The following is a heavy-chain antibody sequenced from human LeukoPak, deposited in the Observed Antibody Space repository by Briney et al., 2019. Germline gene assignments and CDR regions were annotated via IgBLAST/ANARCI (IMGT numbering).Heavy chain of an antibody. CDR3: APYCSGAICYLFDY. V-gene: IGHV3-23*01. CDR1: GFTFSNYG. CDR2: INGGGDST. Sequence: AGGSLRLSCEASGFTFSNYGMKWVRQAPGKGLEWVSSINGGGDSTSYANSLKGRFTISRDNSKNTLYLQMSSLRVEDTALYYGAPYCSGAICYLFDYWGHGTLVTVSS. D-gene: IGHD2-15*01. J-gene: IGHJ4*01.